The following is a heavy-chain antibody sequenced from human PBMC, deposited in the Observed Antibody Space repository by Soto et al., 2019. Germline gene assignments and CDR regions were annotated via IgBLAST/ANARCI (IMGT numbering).Heavy chain of an antibody. V-gene: IGHV1-8*01. J-gene: IGHJ6*03. D-gene: IGHD2-8*01. Sequence: ASVKVSCKASGYTFTSYDINWVRQATGQGLEWMGWMNPNSGNTGYAQKFQGRVTMTRNTSISTAYMELSSLRSEDTAVYYCAISYASHYYYYMYVWGKGNTVTVSS. CDR3: AISYASHYYYYMYV. CDR1: GYTFTSYD. CDR2: MNPNSGNT.